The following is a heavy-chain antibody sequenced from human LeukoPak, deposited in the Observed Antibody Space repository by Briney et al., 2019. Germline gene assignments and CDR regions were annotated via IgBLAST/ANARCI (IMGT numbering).Heavy chain of an antibody. CDR3: ARRPNWPYYFDS. V-gene: IGHV5-51*01. J-gene: IGHJ4*02. D-gene: IGHD7-27*01. Sequence: KDGESLKISCKGSGYSFTSYWIGWVRQMPGKGLEWMGIIYPGDSDTRYSPSSQGQVTISADKSISTAYLQWSSLEASDTAMYYCARRPNWPYYFDSWGQGTLVTVSS. CDR2: IYPGDSDT. CDR1: GYSFTSYW.